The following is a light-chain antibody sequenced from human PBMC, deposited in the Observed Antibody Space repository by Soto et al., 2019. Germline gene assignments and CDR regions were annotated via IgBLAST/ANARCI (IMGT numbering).Light chain of an antibody. CDR2: AAS. V-gene: IGKV1-27*01. J-gene: IGKJ4*01. Sequence: DIQMTQSPSSVSASLGDRVTITCRASQGIGVYLAWFQQKPGNVPKLLIYAASTLQSGVPSRFSGSGSGTDFTLTISSLQPEDVATDYCQKDNSAPLTVGGGTKVEIK. CDR3: QKDNSAPLT. CDR1: QGIGVY.